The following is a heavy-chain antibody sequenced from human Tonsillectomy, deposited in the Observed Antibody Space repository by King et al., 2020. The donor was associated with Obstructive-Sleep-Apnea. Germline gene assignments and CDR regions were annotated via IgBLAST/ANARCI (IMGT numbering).Heavy chain of an antibody. J-gene: IGHJ4*02. CDR1: GYTFTSYG. V-gene: IGHV1-18*01. CDR2: ISTYNGNT. Sequence: VQLVQSGAEVKKPGASVKVSCKASGYTFTSYGISWVRQAPGQGLEWMGWISTYNGNTKYAQKVQGRVTMTTDTTTSTAYMELRSLISDDTAVYYCARESGWASAPGGVVGVPFDYWGQGNLVTVSS. D-gene: IGHD3-16*01. CDR3: ARESGWASAPGGVVGVPFDY.